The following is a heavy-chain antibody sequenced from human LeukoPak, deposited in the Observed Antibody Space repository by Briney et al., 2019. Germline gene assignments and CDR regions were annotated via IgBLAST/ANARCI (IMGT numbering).Heavy chain of an antibody. Sequence: PSETLSLTCTVFGDSVTGYFLNWFRQPPGKGLEWIGHIYKIGTTNYNPSLKSRLTISADTSKNQFSLQLRSVTAADTAVYYCVIGVGWQPDYWGQGALVTVSS. CDR2: IYKIGTT. D-gene: IGHD2-15*01. J-gene: IGHJ4*02. CDR1: GDSVTGYF. V-gene: IGHV4-59*02. CDR3: VIGVGWQPDY.